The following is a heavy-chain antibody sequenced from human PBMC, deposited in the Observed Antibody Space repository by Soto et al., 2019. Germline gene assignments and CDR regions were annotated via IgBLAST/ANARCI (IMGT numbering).Heavy chain of an antibody. D-gene: IGHD3-22*01. CDR3: ARHYYDSSGYYYGIAYAFDI. CDR2: IIPIFGTA. V-gene: IGHV1-69*06. J-gene: IGHJ3*02. CDR1: GGTFSSYA. Sequence: ASVKVSCRASGGTFSSYAISWVRQAPGQGLEWMGGIIPIFGTANYAQKFQGRVTITADKSTSTAYMELSSLRSEDTAVYYCARHYYDSSGYYYGIAYAFDIWGQGTMVTVS.